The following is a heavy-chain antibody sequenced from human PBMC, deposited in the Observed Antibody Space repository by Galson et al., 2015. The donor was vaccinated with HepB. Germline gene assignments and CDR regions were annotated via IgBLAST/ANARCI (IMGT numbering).Heavy chain of an antibody. CDR2: ISYDGSNK. J-gene: IGHJ4*02. Sequence: SLRLSCAASGFTFSSYAMHWVRQAPGKGLEWVAVISYDGSNKYYADSVKGRFTISRDNSKNTLYLQMNSLRAEDTAVYYCARVRCSSTGCYTDYWGQGTLVTVSS. CDR3: ARVRCSSTGCYTDY. D-gene: IGHD2-2*02. V-gene: IGHV3-30-3*01. CDR1: GFTFSSYA.